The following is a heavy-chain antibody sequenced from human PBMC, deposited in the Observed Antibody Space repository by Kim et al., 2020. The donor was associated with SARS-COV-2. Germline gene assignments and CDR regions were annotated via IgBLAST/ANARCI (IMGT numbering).Heavy chain of an antibody. CDR3: ARLGVRWPTLVYAFDI. J-gene: IGHJ3*02. Sequence: SETLSLTCTVSGGSISSGGYYWSWIRQHPGKGLEWIGYIYYSGSTYYNPSLKSRVTISVDTSKNQFSLKLSSVTAADTAVYYCARLGVRWPTLVYAFDIWGQGTMVTVSS. CDR2: IYYSGST. CDR1: GGSISSGGYY. D-gene: IGHD4-17*01. V-gene: IGHV4-31*03.